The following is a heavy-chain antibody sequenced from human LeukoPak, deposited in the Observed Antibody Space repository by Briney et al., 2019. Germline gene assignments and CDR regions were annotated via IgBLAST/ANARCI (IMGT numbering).Heavy chain of an antibody. CDR1: GFTFSSYW. CDR2: IKQDGSEK. V-gene: IGHV3-7*01. J-gene: IGHJ3*02. CDR3: ARGASRVTIFGVVTSHDAFDI. D-gene: IGHD3-3*01. Sequence: GGSLRLSCTASGFTFSSYWMSWVRQAPGKGLEWVANIKQDGSEKYYVDSVKGRFTISRDNAKNSLYLQMNSLRAEDTAVYYCARGASRVTIFGVVTSHDAFDIWGQGTMVTLSS.